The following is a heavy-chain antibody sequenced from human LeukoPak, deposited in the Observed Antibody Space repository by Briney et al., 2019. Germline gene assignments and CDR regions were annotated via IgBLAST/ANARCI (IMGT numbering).Heavy chain of an antibody. CDR3: ARAEYSSSSGYFDY. Sequence: GGSLRHSCAASGFTFSSYSMNWVRQAPGKGLEWVSSISSSSSYIYYADSVKGRFTISRDNAKNSLYLQMNSLRAGDTAVYYCARAEYSSSSGYFDYWGQGTLVTVSS. V-gene: IGHV3-21*01. J-gene: IGHJ4*02. CDR2: ISSSSSYI. D-gene: IGHD6-6*01. CDR1: GFTFSSYS.